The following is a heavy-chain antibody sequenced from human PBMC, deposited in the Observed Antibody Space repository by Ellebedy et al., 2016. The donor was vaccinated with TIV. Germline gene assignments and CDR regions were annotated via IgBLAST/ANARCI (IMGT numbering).Heavy chain of an antibody. CDR3: ARVRGTYAYGMDV. Sequence: GESLKISCAASGLTFSSHSMNWVRQAPGKGLEWVSCLGTTGNTVYYADSVKGRFTISRDNAMNSLYLEMNSLRDEDTAVYYCARVRGTYAYGMDVWGQGTTVTVSS. CDR1: GLTFSSHS. V-gene: IGHV3-48*02. CDR2: LGTTGNTV. D-gene: IGHD3-16*01. J-gene: IGHJ6*02.